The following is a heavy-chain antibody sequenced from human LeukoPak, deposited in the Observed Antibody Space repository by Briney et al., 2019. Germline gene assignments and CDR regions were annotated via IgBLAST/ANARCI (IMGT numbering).Heavy chain of an antibody. CDR3: ASLVVPPASAMDV. CDR1: GGSLSSSGVF. CDR2: VYYTGST. J-gene: IGHJ6*02. D-gene: IGHD2-2*01. V-gene: IGHV4-39*01. Sequence: PSETLSLTCSVSGGSLSSSGVFWGWIRQPPGKGLEWIASVYYTGSTYYNPSLKSRVTISLDTSKNQFSLRLSSVTAADTATYYFASLVVPPASAMDVWGQGTTVTVSS.